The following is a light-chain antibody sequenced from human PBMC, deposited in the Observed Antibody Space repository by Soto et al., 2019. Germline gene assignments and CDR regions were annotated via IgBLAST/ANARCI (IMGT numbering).Light chain of an antibody. J-gene: IGKJ2*01. CDR2: DAS. CDR3: QQYNSYGYT. CDR1: QSISSW. V-gene: IGKV1-5*01. Sequence: DIPMTQSPSTLSASVGDRVTITCRASQSISSWLVWYQQKPGKAPKLLIYDASSLESGVPSRFSGSGSGTEFTLTISSLQPDDFATYYCQQYNSYGYTFGQGTKLEIK.